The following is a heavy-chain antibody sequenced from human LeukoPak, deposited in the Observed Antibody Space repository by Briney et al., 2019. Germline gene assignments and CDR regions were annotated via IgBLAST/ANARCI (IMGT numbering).Heavy chain of an antibody. Sequence: ASVKVSCKASGYTFTSYYMHWVRQAPGQGLEWMGIINPSGGSTSYAQKFQGRVTMTRDTSTSTVYMELSSLRSEDTAVYYCARQGGVPAALYYYYMDVWGKGTTVTVSS. CDR1: GYTFTSYY. V-gene: IGHV1-46*01. J-gene: IGHJ6*03. CDR2: INPSGGST. D-gene: IGHD2-2*01. CDR3: ARQGGVPAALYYYYMDV.